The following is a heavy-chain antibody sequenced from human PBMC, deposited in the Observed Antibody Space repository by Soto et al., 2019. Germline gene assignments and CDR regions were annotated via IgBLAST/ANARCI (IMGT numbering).Heavy chain of an antibody. Sequence: WTGPGGSISSSSYYWGCIRQPPGKGLEWIASIDYTGNTFYNPSLTSRVTISVDTSKNQFSLKVTSVTAADTAVYYCARINKGYGTDSWGQGTLVTVSS. CDR3: ARINKGYGTDS. CDR1: GGSISSSSYY. D-gene: IGHD5-18*01. V-gene: IGHV4-39*01. CDR2: IDYTGNT. J-gene: IGHJ4*02.